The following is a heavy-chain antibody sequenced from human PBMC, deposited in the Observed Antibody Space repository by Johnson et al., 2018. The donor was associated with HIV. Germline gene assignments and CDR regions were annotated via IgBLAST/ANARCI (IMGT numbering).Heavy chain of an antibody. CDR3: ARDVGGGAFDS. V-gene: IGHV3-30*02. CDR1: GFTFSNYG. J-gene: IGHJ3*02. CDR2: IRYDEIDK. Sequence: QVQLVESGGGVVRPGGSLRLSCAASGFTFSNYGIHWVCQAPGKGLEWVALIRYDEIDKYYADSVKGRFTISRDNSNNTVYLQMNSLRVEDRALYYCARDVGGGAFDSWGQGTMVAVSS. D-gene: IGHD4-23*01.